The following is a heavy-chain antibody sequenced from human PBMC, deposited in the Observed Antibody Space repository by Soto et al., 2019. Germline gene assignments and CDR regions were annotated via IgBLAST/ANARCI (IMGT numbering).Heavy chain of an antibody. D-gene: IGHD2-2*01. V-gene: IGHV4-34*01. CDR2: INHSGST. Sequence: SETLSLTCAVYGGSFSGYYWSWIRQPPGKGLEWIGEINHSGSTNYNPSLKSRVTISVDTSKNQFSLKLSSVTAADTAVYYCARHVTSSRGGYYYYYYGMDVWGQGTTVTVSS. CDR1: GGSFSGYY. J-gene: IGHJ6*02. CDR3: ARHVTSSRGGYYYYYYGMDV.